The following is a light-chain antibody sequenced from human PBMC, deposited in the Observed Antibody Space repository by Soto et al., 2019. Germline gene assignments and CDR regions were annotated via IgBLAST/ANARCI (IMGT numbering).Light chain of an antibody. CDR3: QQYINWPLT. CDR1: QSISRS. V-gene: IGKV3-15*01. J-gene: IGKJ4*01. CDR2: GAS. Sequence: EIVMTQSPATLSVSPGERATLSCRASQSISRSLAWYQQKPGQAPRLLIYGASTRATGIPARFSGSGSVTEFSLTISSLQSEDFALYYCQQYINWPLTFGGGTKVDIK.